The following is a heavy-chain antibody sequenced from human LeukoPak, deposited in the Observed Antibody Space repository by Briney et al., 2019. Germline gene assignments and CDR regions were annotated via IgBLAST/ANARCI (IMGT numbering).Heavy chain of an antibody. CDR2: ISYDGSNK. Sequence: GGSLRLSCAASGFTFSSYGMHWVRQAPGKGLEWVAFISYDGSNKYYADSVRGRFTISRDNSKNTVYLQMNSLRAEDTAVYYCAKDGPRRIPYYMDVWGKGTTVTISS. J-gene: IGHJ6*03. CDR3: AKDGPRRIPYYMDV. CDR1: GFTFSSYG. V-gene: IGHV3-30*18.